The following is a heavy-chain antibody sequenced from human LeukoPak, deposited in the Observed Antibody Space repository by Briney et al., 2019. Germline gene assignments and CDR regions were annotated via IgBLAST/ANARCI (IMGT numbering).Heavy chain of an antibody. CDR3: ATGDGDFGDPFDY. V-gene: IGHV3-74*01. CDR1: GFTFSNYW. Sequence: GGSLRLSCAASGFTFSNYWMHWVRQVPGRGRVWVSRIYSDGSVTSYADSVKGRFTISRDNAKNTLYLQRNSLRAEDTALYYCATGDGDFGDPFDYWGQGTLVTVSS. J-gene: IGHJ4*02. D-gene: IGHD4-17*01. CDR2: IYSDGSVT.